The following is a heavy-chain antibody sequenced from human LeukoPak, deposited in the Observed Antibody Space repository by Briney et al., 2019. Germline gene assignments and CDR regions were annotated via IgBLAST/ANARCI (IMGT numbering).Heavy chain of an antibody. J-gene: IGHJ6*02. V-gene: IGHV4-39*07. CDR1: GGSVKNSNYY. Sequence: SETLSLTCTVSGGSVKNSNYYWGWLRQPPGKDLEWVGSMYYIGNAYYSPTLMSRVTMSVDTSKNQFSLKLSSVTAADTAVYYCARFWGLGLSRGPSGMDVWGQGTTVTVP. CDR2: MYYIGNA. CDR3: ARFWGLGLSRGPSGMDV. D-gene: IGHD3-10*01.